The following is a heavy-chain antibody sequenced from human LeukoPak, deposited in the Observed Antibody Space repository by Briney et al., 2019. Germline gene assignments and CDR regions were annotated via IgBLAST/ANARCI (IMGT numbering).Heavy chain of an antibody. Sequence: SGGSLRLSCAASDFSFITYAMSWVRQAAGKGLEYIAYISPSSHDIIYADSVKGRFTISRDNAKNSLYLQMNSLRAEDTAVYYCAKTARVPDYWGQGTQVTVSS. D-gene: IGHD6-6*01. J-gene: IGHJ4*02. CDR3: AKTARVPDY. CDR2: ISPSSHDI. V-gene: IGHV3-21*05. CDR1: DFSFITYA.